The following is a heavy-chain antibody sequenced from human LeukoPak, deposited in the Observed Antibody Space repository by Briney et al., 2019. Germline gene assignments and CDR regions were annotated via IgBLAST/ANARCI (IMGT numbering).Heavy chain of an antibody. CDR1: GYTLTELS. CDR2: FDPEDGET. D-gene: IGHD3-22*01. V-gene: IGHV1-24*01. CDR3: ARGVISYDSSGYYLNFDY. Sequence: GASVKVSCKVSGYTLTELSMHWVRQAPGKGLEWMGGFDPEDGETIYAQKFQGRVTMTEDTSTDTAYMELSSLRSEDTAVYYCARGVISYDSSGYYLNFDYWGQGTLVTVSS. J-gene: IGHJ4*02.